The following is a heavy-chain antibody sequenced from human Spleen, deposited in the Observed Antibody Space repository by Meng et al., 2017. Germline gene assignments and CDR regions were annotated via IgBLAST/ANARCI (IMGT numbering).Heavy chain of an antibody. CDR3: VRDEDISAAGKLFGDY. V-gene: IGHV1-2*06. D-gene: IGHD6-13*01. CDR2: IDPNSGVT. CDR1: GYPFTAYD. J-gene: IGHJ4*02. Sequence: QVQLVQSGAEVKKPGASVKVSCTPSGYPFTAYDIHWVRQAPGQGLDWMGRIDPNSGVTEYAQKFQGRVTVTGDTSISTAYMELSRLRSDDTAIYYCVRDEDISAAGKLFGDYWGQGTLVTVSS.